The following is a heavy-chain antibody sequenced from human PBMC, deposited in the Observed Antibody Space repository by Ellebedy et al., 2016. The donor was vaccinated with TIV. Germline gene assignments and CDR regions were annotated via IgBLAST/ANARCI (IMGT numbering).Heavy chain of an antibody. CDR3: ARPYYDSSGYRHWYFDL. D-gene: IGHD3-22*01. J-gene: IGHJ2*01. CDR1: GYSFTSYW. CDR2: IYPGDSDT. Sequence: GESLKISCKGSGYSFTSYWIGWVRQMPGKGLEWMGIIYPGDSDTRYSPSFQGQVTISADKSISTAYLQWSSLKASDTAMYYCARPYYDSSGYRHWYFDLWGRGTLVTVSS. V-gene: IGHV5-51*01.